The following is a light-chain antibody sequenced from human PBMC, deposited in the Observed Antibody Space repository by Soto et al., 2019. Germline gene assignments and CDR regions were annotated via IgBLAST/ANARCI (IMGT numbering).Light chain of an antibody. V-gene: IGKV3-15*01. CDR2: TAS. CDR1: QSISIN. J-gene: IGKJ1*01. CDR3: QQFRNWPWT. Sequence: EILMTQSPATLSRSPGGGVTLSCRATQSISINLAWYQHKPGQAPRLLMQTASSRASGVPARISGSGSGTEFTLTISRLQSEDFAVYYCQQFRNWPWTFGQGTKVDIK.